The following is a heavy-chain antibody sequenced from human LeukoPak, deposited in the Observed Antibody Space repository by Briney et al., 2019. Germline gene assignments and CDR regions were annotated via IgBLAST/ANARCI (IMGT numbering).Heavy chain of an antibody. CDR3: ARDAPQWRNAFDF. V-gene: IGHV1-69*04. CDR1: RGTFSSYA. D-gene: IGHD6-19*01. CDR2: IIPILGIA. J-gene: IGHJ3*01. Sequence: ASVKVSCKASRGTFSSYAISWVRQAPGQGLEWMGRIIPILGIANYAQKFQGRVTITADKSTSTAYMELSSLRSEDTAVYYCARDAPQWRNAFDFWGQGTMVTVSS.